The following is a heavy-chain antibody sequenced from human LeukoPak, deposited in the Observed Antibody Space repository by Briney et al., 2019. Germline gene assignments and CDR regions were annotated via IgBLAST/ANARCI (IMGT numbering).Heavy chain of an antibody. CDR3: ARREALGMPTFDY. Sequence: SETLSLTCAVSAASISNNCFCWGWLRQPAGKGREWRGSIYYSGTGFYNPSLRSRVTVSLDTSRNQSSLKLSSVTAADTAVYYCARREALGMPTFDYWGQGTLVTVPS. V-gene: IGHV4-39*01. CDR2: IYYSGTG. J-gene: IGHJ4*02. CDR1: AASISNNCFC. D-gene: IGHD2-2*01.